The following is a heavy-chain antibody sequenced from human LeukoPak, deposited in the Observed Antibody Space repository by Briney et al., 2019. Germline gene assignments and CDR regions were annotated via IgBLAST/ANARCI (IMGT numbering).Heavy chain of an antibody. CDR2: ISNDGSNK. CDR3: AKGRGAFDI. Sequence: GRTLRLSCVASRFTFSSYGMHWVRQATANGLARVAVISNDGSNKYYADSVKGRFTISRDNSKNTLYLQMNSLRAEDTAVYYCAKGRGAFDIWGQGTMVTVSS. CDR1: RFTFSSYG. J-gene: IGHJ3*02. D-gene: IGHD3-10*01. V-gene: IGHV3-30*18.